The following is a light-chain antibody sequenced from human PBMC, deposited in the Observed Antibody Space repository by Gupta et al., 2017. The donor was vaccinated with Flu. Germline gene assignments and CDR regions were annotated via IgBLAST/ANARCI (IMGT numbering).Light chain of an antibody. CDR3: CSYTTSSTVV. Sequence: SSSIGSYNDVSWYLQHPGPPPKLIIYDVTRPPSVLSNCFSCSKSYNTSSLTIFGLQTDDEADYYCCSYTTSSTVVFGGGTKLTVL. CDR2: DVT. CDR1: SSSIGSYND. V-gene: IGLV2-14*03. J-gene: IGLJ2*01.